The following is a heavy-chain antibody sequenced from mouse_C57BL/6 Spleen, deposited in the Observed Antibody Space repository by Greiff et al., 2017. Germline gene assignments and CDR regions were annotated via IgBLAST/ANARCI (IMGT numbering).Heavy chain of an antibody. J-gene: IGHJ4*01. CDR3: ARRGYGNSAMDY. CDR2: LYPGNGDT. CDR1: GYAFSSSW. V-gene: IGHV1-82*01. D-gene: IGHD2-10*02. Sequence: QVQLKESGPELVKPGASVKISCKASGYAFSSSWMNWVKQRPGKGLEWIGRLYPGNGDTNYNGKFKGKAKLTADKSSSNAYMQLSSLTSEDSAVYFWARRGYGNSAMDYWGQGTSVTVSS.